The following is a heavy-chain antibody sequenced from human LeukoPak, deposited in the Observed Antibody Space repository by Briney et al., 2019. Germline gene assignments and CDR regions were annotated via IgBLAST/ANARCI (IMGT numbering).Heavy chain of an antibody. CDR3: ARGAAAGTAFDY. Sequence: PGGSLRLSRAASGFTFSSYSMNWVRQAPGKGLEWVSSISSSSNYIYYADSVKGRFTISRDNAKNSLYLQMNSLRAEDTAVYYRARGAAAGTAFDYWGQGTLVTVSS. V-gene: IGHV3-21*01. J-gene: IGHJ4*02. D-gene: IGHD6-13*01. CDR2: ISSSSNYI. CDR1: GFTFSSYS.